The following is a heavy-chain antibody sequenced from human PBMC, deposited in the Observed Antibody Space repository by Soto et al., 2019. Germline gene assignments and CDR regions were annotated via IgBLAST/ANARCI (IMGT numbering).Heavy chain of an antibody. D-gene: IGHD5-12*01. Sequence: QVQLVQSGAEVKKPGASVTVSCKASGYTFSDYYLHWVRQAPGQGPEWMGGINPNGGGTKYGQKFRGRVTMTRDTSVRTAFMELNSLKSDDTAVYYCARESGGATATLAYYYFYMDVWGKGTTVTVSS. J-gene: IGHJ6*03. CDR1: GYTFSDYY. CDR2: INPNGGGT. V-gene: IGHV1-2*02. CDR3: ARESGGATATLAYYYFYMDV.